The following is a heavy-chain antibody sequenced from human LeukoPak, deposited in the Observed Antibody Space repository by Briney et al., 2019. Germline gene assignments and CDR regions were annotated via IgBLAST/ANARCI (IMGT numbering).Heavy chain of an antibody. CDR3: AKDRAGYNVKGSDY. CDR1: GFSFGGYA. D-gene: IGHD5-24*01. CDR2: ISGSGATV. J-gene: IGHJ4*02. Sequence: GGSLRLSCAASGFSFGGYAMAWVRQAPGKGLEWISSISGSGATVNYADSVRGRFIISRDNSANRPDLQMNSLRVEDAAVYYCAKDRAGYNVKGSDYWGQGTLVTVSS. V-gene: IGHV3-23*01.